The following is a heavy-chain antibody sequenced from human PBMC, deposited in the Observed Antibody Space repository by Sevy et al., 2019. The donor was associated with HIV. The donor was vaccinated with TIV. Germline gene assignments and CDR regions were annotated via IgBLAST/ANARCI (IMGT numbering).Heavy chain of an antibody. CDR2: INHSGST. CDR1: GGSFSGYY. J-gene: IGHJ4*02. CDR3: AGVLADYDILTGYYRGAYYFDY. Sequence: SETLSLTCAVYGGSFSGYYWSWIRQPPGKGLEWIGEINHSGSTNYNPSLKSRVTISVDTSKNQFALKLSSVTAADTAVYYCAGVLADYDILTGYYRGAYYFDYWGQGTLVTVSS. V-gene: IGHV4-34*01. D-gene: IGHD3-9*01.